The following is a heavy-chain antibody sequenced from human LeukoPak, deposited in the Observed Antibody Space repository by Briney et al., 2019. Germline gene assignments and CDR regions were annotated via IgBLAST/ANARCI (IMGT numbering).Heavy chain of an antibody. Sequence: GGSLRLSCAASGFTFSSYGMHWVRQAPGKGLEWVAVISYDGSNKYYADSVKGRFTISRDNSKNTLYLQMNSLRAEDTAVYYCASKRKWYYYDSSGSYGIDYWGQGTLVTVSS. D-gene: IGHD3-22*01. J-gene: IGHJ4*02. CDR3: ASKRKWYYYDSSGSYGIDY. CDR2: ISYDGSNK. V-gene: IGHV3-30*03. CDR1: GFTFSSYG.